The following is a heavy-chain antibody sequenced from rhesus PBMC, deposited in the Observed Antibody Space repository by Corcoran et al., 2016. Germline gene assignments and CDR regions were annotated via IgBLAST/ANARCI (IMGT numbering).Heavy chain of an antibody. CDR2: IDPSDSDT. Sequence: VQLVQSGAEVKRPGESLKISCKTSGYSFTSYWISWVRQMPGKGLEWMGAIDPSDSDTSYSPSFQGQVTISADKSISTAYLQWSSLKASDSATYFCAKDRGFQYGLDSWGQGVVVTVSS. CDR3: AKDRGFQYGLDS. V-gene: IGHV5-2*01. J-gene: IGHJ6*01. CDR1: GYSFTSYW.